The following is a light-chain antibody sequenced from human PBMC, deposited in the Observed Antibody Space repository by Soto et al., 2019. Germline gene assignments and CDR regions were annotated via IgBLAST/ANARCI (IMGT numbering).Light chain of an antibody. Sequence: QSVLTQPASVSGSPGQSITISCTGTSSDVGGYDSVSWYQQYPGKAPKIIIYQVSERPSGLSSRFSGSKSGNTASLTISGLQAEDEADYYCSSKTGNHTSYVLGNGTKVT. CDR1: SSDVGGYDS. V-gene: IGLV2-14*01. J-gene: IGLJ1*01. CDR2: QVS. CDR3: SSKTGNHTSYV.